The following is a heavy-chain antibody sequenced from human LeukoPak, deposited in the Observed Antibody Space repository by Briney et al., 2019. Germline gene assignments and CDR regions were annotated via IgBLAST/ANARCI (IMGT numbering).Heavy chain of an antibody. J-gene: IGHJ4*02. V-gene: IGHV4-39*02. CDR2: TYYSWKT. D-gene: IGHD3-9*01. Sequence: SETLSLTCTVSGGSLSNTSDYWVGIRQPPGKGLEWIGSTYYSWKTFYRTSLKGRVTISLNPSKNHFSLKLDPVADAVTPVDYCARNRRNSVDWYADDNWGQGTLVTVSS. CDR1: GGSLSNTSDY. CDR3: ARNRRNSVDWYADDN.